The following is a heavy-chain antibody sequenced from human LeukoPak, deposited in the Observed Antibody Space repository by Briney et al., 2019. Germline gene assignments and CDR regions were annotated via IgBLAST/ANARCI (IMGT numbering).Heavy chain of an antibody. D-gene: IGHD1-1*01. CDR2: IRQDGSEK. V-gene: IGHV3-7*01. CDR3: ARSDGVTGIKTYYYYYMDV. CDR1: GFTFSSYW. J-gene: IGHJ6*03. Sequence: GGSLGLSCAASGFTFSSYWMSWVRQAPGRGLEWVANIRQDGSEKYYADSVKSRFTISRDNAKNSLYLQMNSLRAEDTAVFYCARSDGVTGIKTYYYYYMDVWGKGTTVTVSS.